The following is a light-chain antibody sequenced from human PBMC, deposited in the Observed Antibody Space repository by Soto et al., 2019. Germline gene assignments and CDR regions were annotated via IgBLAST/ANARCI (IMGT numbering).Light chain of an antibody. CDR3: QQYNTYST. CDR1: QSISTW. CDR2: KAS. Sequence: QMTQSPSTLSASVGDTVTITCRASQSISTWLAWYQQKPGKAPKLLIYKASTLESGVPSRFSGSGSGTEFTLTVSSLQPDDFATYYCQQYNTYSTFGHGTKVEIK. V-gene: IGKV1-5*03. J-gene: IGKJ1*01.